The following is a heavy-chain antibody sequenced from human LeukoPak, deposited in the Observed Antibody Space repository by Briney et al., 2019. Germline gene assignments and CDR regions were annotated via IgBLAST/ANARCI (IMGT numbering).Heavy chain of an antibody. D-gene: IGHD2-2*01. Sequence: PGGSLRLSCAASGFTFSSYSMNWVRQAPGKGLEWVSSISSSSSYIYYADSVKGRFTISRDNAKNSLYLQMNSLRAEDTAVYYCARESTYQLLRSSFWFDPWGQGTLVTVSS. CDR1: GFTFSSYS. J-gene: IGHJ5*02. V-gene: IGHV3-21*01. CDR2: ISSSSSYI. CDR3: ARESTYQLLRSSFWFDP.